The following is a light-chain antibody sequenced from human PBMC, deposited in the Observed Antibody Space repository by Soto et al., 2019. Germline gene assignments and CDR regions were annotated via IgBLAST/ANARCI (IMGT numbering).Light chain of an antibody. J-gene: IGLJ1*01. CDR1: SSNIGAGYD. Sequence: QSALTQPPSVSGAPGQRVTISCTGSSSNIGAGYDVHWYQQLPGTAPKLLIYGNSNRPSGVPDRFSGSKSGTSASLAITGLKYEDEADYYGQSYDSSMSEVFGTGTKVTVL. CDR3: QSYDSSMSEV. CDR2: GNS. V-gene: IGLV1-40*01.